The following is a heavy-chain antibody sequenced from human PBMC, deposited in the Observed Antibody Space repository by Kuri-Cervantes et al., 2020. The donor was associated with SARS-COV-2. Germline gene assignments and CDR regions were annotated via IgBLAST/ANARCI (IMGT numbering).Heavy chain of an antibody. CDR3: ARGGGGYCSSTSCHYYYYGMDV. V-gene: IGHV4-30-4*01. CDR2: IYYSGST. J-gene: IGHJ6*02. Sequence: LRLSCTVSGGSISSGDYYWSWIRQPPGKGLEWIGYIYYSGSTYYNPPLKSRVTISVDTSKNQFSLKVSSVSATDTAVYYGARGGGGYCSSTSCHYYYYGMDVWGQGTTVTVSS. CDR1: GGSISSGDYY. D-gene: IGHD2-2*01.